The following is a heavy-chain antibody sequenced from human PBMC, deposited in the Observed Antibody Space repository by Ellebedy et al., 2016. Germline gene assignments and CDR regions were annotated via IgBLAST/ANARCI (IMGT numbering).Heavy chain of an antibody. CDR3: AVRDAVVRGVIDPLDAFDI. J-gene: IGHJ3*02. D-gene: IGHD3-10*01. CDR2: IYYSGST. V-gene: IGHV4-59*08. Sequence: SETLSLTCTVSGGSISSYYWSWIRQPPGKGLEWIGYIYYSGSTNYNPSLKSRVTISVDTSKNQFSLKLSSVTAADTAVYYCAVRDAVVRGVIDPLDAFDIWGQGTMVTVSS. CDR1: GGSISSYY.